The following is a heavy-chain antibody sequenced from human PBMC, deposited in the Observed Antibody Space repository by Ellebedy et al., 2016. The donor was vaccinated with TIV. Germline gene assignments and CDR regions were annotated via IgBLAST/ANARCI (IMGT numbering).Heavy chain of an antibody. D-gene: IGHD5-12*01. CDR2: VYPEDSDT. V-gene: IGHV5-51*01. Sequence: KVSCKGSGYSFSHYWIGWVRQMPGKGLEWIGIVYPEDSDTRYSPSFQGQVTISAANYISTAYLQWSSLKASDTATYSCARHSTPYSGYDTDFDFWGQGTLVTVSS. CDR1: GYSFSHYW. J-gene: IGHJ4*02. CDR3: ARHSTPYSGYDTDFDF.